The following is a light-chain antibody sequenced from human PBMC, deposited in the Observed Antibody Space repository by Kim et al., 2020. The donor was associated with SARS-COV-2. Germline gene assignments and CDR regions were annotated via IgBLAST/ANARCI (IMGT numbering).Light chain of an antibody. Sequence: PGQTSSTTCSGHTLGDKYPSWYHQKPGQPPGLVIYQHNKRPSGIPERFAGYSSGNTATLTISGTQALDEADYYCQAWDRSTVVFGGGTQLTVL. V-gene: IGLV3-1*01. CDR3: QAWDRSTVV. CDR1: TLGDKY. J-gene: IGLJ2*01. CDR2: QHN.